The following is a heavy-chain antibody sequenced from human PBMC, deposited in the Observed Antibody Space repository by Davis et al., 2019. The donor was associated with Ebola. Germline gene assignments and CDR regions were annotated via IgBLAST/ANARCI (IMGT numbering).Heavy chain of an antibody. CDR3: ARGGEDYDFWSDYRGYHFDF. CDR1: GGSITSGGYY. V-gene: IGHV4-31*03. Sequence: SETLSLTCTVSGGSITSGGYYWTWIRQHPGKGLEWIGYIYYSGSTYYNPSLRSRVSISANTSKNQFSLKLSPVTAADTAVYYCARGGEDYDFWSDYRGYHFDFWGRGTLVTVSS. D-gene: IGHD3-3*01. CDR2: IYYSGST. J-gene: IGHJ4*02.